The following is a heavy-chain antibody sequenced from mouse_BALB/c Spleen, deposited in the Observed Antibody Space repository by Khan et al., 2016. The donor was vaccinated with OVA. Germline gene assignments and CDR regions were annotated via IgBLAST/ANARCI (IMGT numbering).Heavy chain of an antibody. CDR1: GYTFTSYW. Sequence: DLVKPGASVKLSCTASGYTFTSYWITWIKQRPGKGLAWIGSIAPGGGSTDYNEMFKGQATLTVDTSSSTVYIQLSSLSSEDSDVYICAKDNYYGSSCDAMDYWGQGTSVTVSS. V-gene: IGHV1S41*01. CDR3: AKDNYYGSSCDAMDY. J-gene: IGHJ4*01. CDR2: IAPGGGST. D-gene: IGHD1-1*01.